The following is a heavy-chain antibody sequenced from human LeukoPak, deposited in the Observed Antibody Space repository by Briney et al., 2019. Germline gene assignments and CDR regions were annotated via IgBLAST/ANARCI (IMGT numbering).Heavy chain of an antibody. CDR1: VFTFSSYG. V-gene: IGHV3-30*18. CDR2: ISYDGSNK. J-gene: IGHJ6*04. CDR3: AKDLGYCSGGSCYYQYYYYYGMDV. Sequence: GRSLRLSCAASVFTFSSYGMHWVRQAPGKGLKWVAVISYDGSNKYYADSVKGRFTISRDNSKNTLYLQMNSLRAEDTAVYYCAKDLGYCSGGSCYYQYYYYYGMDVWGKGTTVTVSS. D-gene: IGHD2-15*01.